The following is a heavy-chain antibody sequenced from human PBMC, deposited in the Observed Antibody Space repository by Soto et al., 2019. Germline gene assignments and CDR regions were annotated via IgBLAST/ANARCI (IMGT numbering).Heavy chain of an antibody. J-gene: IGHJ4*02. CDR3: ARERSSGSYPYPDY. D-gene: IGHD3-10*01. CDR1: GYTFTSYD. Sequence: QVQLVQSGAEVKKPGASVKVSCKASGYTFTSYDINWVRQATGQGLEWMGWMNPNSGNTGYAQKFQGRVTMTRTTSISTAYMELSSLRSEDAAVYYCARERSSGSYPYPDYWGQGTLVTVSS. CDR2: MNPNSGNT. V-gene: IGHV1-8*01.